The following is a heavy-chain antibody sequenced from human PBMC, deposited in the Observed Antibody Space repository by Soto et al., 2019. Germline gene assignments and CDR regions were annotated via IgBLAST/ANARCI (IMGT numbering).Heavy chain of an antibody. Sequence: QVQLVQSGAEVKKPGSSVKVSCKASGGTFSSYAISWVRQAPGQGLEWMGGIIPIFGTANYAQKFQGRVTITADESTSTAYMELSSLRSEDTAVYYCAKEGRGYSYGYTAGSPDYWGQGTLVTVSS. V-gene: IGHV1-69*01. CDR3: AKEGRGYSYGYTAGSPDY. CDR1: GGTFSSYA. J-gene: IGHJ4*02. CDR2: IIPIFGTA. D-gene: IGHD5-18*01.